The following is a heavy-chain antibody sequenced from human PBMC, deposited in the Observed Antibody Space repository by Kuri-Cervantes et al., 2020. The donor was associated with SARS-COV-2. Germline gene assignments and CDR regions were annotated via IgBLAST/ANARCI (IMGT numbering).Heavy chain of an antibody. CDR2: IIPIFGTA. CDR1: GGTSSSYA. Sequence: SVKVSCKASGGTSSSYAISWVRQAPGQGLEWMGGIIPIFGTANYAQKFQGRVTITADKSTSTAYMELSSLRSEDTAVDYCASFYGAGTSPGGYYYYGMDVWGQGTTVTVSS. J-gene: IGHJ6*02. V-gene: IGHV1-69*06. D-gene: IGHD3-10*01. CDR3: ASFYGAGTSPGGYYYYGMDV.